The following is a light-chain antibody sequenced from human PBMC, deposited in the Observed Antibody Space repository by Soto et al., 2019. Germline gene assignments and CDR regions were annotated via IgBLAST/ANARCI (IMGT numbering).Light chain of an antibody. Sequence: DIQMTQSPSSLSASGGDRVTITCRASQGISNYLAWYQQKPGQVPKLLIYAVSTLQLGVPSRFSGGGSGTDFTLTISSLQPEDVATYYCQKYNSALLTFGGGTKVEIK. CDR2: AVS. CDR3: QKYNSALLT. V-gene: IGKV1-27*01. J-gene: IGKJ4*01. CDR1: QGISNY.